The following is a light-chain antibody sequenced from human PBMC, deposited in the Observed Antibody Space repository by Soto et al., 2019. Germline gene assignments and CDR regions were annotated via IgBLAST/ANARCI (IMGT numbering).Light chain of an antibody. CDR3: QQYVSSPWP. J-gene: IGKJ1*01. Sequence: ERVLTKSPGTLPLSPGERATLSCRASQSVSSSYLAWYQQKPGQAPRLLIYGASSRATGIPDRFSGSGSGTDFTLTISRLEAEDFAVYYCQQYVSSPWPFGQGSK. V-gene: IGKV3-20*01. CDR1: QSVSSSY. CDR2: GAS.